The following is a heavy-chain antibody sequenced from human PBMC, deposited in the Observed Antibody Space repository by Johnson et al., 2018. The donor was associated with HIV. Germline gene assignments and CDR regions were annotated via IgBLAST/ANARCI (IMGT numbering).Heavy chain of an antibody. Sequence: VQLVESGGALVQPGGSLRLSCEVSGFTISTFWMHWVRQVPGKGLMWVSRISGDGSSSSYADSVKGRFTISRDNAKNTLYLQLNSLRVEETAIYYCTTIGIHSGSFDGDQSDAFDIWGQGTMVTVSS. J-gene: IGHJ3*02. CDR3: TTIGIHSGSFDGDQSDAFDI. V-gene: IGHV3-74*02. CDR2: ISGDGSSS. CDR1: GFTISTFW. D-gene: IGHD1-26*01.